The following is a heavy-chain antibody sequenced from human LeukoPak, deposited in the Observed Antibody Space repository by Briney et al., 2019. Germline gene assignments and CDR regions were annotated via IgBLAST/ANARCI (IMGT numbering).Heavy chain of an antibody. CDR1: GGSFSGYY. V-gene: IGHV4-34*01. CDR2: INHSGST. J-gene: IGHJ4*02. D-gene: IGHD3-22*01. Sequence: SETLSLTCAVYGGSFSGYYWSWIRQPPGKGLEWIGEINHSGSTNYDPSLKSRVTISVDTSKNQFSLKLSSVTAADTAVYYCASGTYYYDSSGVRYDYWGQGTLVTVSS. CDR3: ASGTYYYDSSGVRYDY.